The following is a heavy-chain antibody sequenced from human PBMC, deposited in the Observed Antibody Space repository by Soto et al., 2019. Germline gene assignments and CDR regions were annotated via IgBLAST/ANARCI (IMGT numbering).Heavy chain of an antibody. CDR1: GFTFDDYA. Sequence: EVQLVESGGGWVQPGRSLRLSCATSGFTFDDYAMHWVRQAPGKGPEWVAGVSRNSGSIGYAESVRGRFTISRDDAKRSLYLEMNSLRVEDTALYYCARCGVLSSSDFDYWGQGTLVTVSS. V-gene: IGHV3-9*01. CDR2: VSRNSGSI. CDR3: ARCGVLSSSDFDY. D-gene: IGHD2-15*01. J-gene: IGHJ4*02.